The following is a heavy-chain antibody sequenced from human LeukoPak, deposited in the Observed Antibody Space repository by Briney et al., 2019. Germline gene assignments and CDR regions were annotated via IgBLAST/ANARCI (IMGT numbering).Heavy chain of an antibody. CDR2: ISTDGSRI. D-gene: IGHD6-19*01. CDR1: GFSFRDSA. CDR3: TRGVAISTSGWYDAFDY. V-gene: IGHV3-64*02. J-gene: IGHJ4*02. Sequence: PGGSLRLSCAASGFSFRDSAMYWVRQAPGKGLEYVSVISTDGSRIYYADSVKGRFTISRDNSKNTLYLQMGSLRVEDMAVYYCTRGVAISTSGWYDAFDYWGQGVLVTVSP.